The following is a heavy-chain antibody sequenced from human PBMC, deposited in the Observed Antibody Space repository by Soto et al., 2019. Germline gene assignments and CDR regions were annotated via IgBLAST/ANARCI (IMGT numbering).Heavy chain of an antibody. CDR2: IYYSGST. Sequence: QVQLQESGPGLVKPTQTLSLTCSVSGGSISSGGYYWSWIRQHPGKGLEWIGYIYYSGSTYYNPSLKSRVIISVDTSKNQFSLKVSSVTAADTAVYYCARDSGSGYLHWGQGTLVTVSS. V-gene: IGHV4-31*03. CDR3: ARDSGSGYLH. CDR1: GGSISSGGYY. J-gene: IGHJ4*02. D-gene: IGHD3-22*01.